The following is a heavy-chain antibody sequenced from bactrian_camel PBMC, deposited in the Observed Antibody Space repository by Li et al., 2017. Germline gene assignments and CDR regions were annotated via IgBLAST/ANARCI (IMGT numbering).Heavy chain of an antibody. CDR3: AAGSSGQFCGGDTWRAYNY. D-gene: IGHD2*01. Sequence: VQLVESGGGSVQAGDSLRLSCAASGYTYSGYSMAWFRQAPGKEREGVAAIGMDGRTSAADSVKGRFTISQDNAKNTLFLQMDSLKPEDSAMYYCAAGSSGQFCGGDTWRAYNYRGQGTQVTVS. CDR1: GYTYSGYS. J-gene: IGHJ4*01. CDR2: IGMDGRT. V-gene: IGHV3S57*01.